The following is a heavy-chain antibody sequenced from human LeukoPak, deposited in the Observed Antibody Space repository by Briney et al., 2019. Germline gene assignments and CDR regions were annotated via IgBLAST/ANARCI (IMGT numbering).Heavy chain of an antibody. V-gene: IGHV6-1*01. Sequence: SQTLSLTCAISGDSVSSNSASWNWIRQSPSRGLEWLGRTYYRSTWYNDYAVSVKSRVTINPDTSKNQFSLQLNSVTPEDTAVYYCARELGHCTSSWKNYFDYWGQGTLVTVSS. D-gene: IGHD6-13*01. CDR2: TYYRSTWYN. CDR1: GDSVSSNSAS. J-gene: IGHJ4*02. CDR3: ARELGHCTSSWKNYFDY.